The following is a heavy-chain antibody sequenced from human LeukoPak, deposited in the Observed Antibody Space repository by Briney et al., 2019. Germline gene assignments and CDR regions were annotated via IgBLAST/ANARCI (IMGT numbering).Heavy chain of an antibody. CDR3: VKEYHSRGFGAYFDY. D-gene: IGHD3-3*01. CDR1: GFTVSSNY. Sequence: GGSLRLSCAASGFTVSSNYMSWVRQAPGKGLEWVSVIYSGGSTYYADSVKGRFTLSRDNSINTVDLQMNSLRAEDTAVYYCVKEYHSRGFGAYFDYWGQGTLVTVSS. J-gene: IGHJ4*02. CDR2: IYSGGST. V-gene: IGHV3-53*05.